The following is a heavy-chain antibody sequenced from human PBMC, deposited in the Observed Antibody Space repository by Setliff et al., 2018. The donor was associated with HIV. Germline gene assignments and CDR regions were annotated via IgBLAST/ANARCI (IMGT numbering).Heavy chain of an antibody. V-gene: IGHV4-34*01. CDR1: GGSFSGYY. Sequence: SETLSLTCAVYGGSFSGYYWTWIRQTPGKGLEWIGEISHSGSTNYNPSLKSRVTISVDTSKNQFSLRLTSVAAADTAVYYCTRGRHYYDILTDYFKEVEYFQYWGQGTLVTVSS. D-gene: IGHD3-9*01. CDR3: TRGRHYYDILTDYFKEVEYFQY. CDR2: ISHSGST. J-gene: IGHJ1*01.